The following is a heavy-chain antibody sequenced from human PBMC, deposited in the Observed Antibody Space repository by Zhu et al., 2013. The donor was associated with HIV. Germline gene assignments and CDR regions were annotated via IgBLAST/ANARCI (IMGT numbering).Heavy chain of an antibody. CDR2: IIPIFGTA. D-gene: IGHD1-26*01. J-gene: IGHJ3*02. CDR3: ARGGSITRYAFDI. V-gene: IGHV1-69*06. Sequence: QVQLVQSGAEVKKPGSSVKVSCKASGGTFSSYAISWVRQAPGQGLEWMGGIIPIFGTAKYSQKFQGRVTITRDTSASTAYMELSSLRSEDTAVYYCARGGSITRYAFDIWGQGTMVTVSS. CDR1: GGTFSSYA.